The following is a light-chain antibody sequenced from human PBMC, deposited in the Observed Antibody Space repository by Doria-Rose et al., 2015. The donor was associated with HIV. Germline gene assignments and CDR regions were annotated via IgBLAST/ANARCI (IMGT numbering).Light chain of an antibody. Sequence: QSVLTQPPSVSGAPGQRVAISCTGSSSNIGAGFDVNWHQQFPGTAPKLLIHGNTNRPSGVPDRFSGSKSGTSASLAISGPRAEDEADYYCQSYDSRLSVYVFGTGTKVTVL. V-gene: IGLV1-40*01. CDR3: QSYDSRLSVYV. J-gene: IGLJ1*01. CDR1: SSNIGAGFD. CDR2: GNT.